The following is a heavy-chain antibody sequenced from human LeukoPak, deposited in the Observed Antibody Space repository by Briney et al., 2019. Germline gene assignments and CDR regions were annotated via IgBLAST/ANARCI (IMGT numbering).Heavy chain of an antibody. CDR2: IRTEAYGGTT. Sequence: PGGSLRLSCTASGFIFRDYAVSWFRQAPGKGLEWISFIRTEAYGGTTDYAAPVQGRFTISRDDSKNIAYLQMNSLKPEDTAVYYCTRTLGWRQIFDSWGQGALVTVSS. CDR1: GFIFRDYA. CDR3: TRTLGWRQIFDS. D-gene: IGHD2-15*01. J-gene: IGHJ4*02. V-gene: IGHV3-49*03.